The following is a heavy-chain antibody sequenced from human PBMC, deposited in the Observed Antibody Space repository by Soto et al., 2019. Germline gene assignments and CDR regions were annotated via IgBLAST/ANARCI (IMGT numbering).Heavy chain of an antibody. Sequence: ASVKVSCKASGYTFTSYAMHWVRQAPGQRLEWMGWINAGNGDTNYSQKFQGRVTITRDTSVNLAYMDLSSLKSDDTAVYFCARCHRGLRYHLDSWGQGTLVTVSS. CDR3: ARCHRGLRYHLDS. CDR1: GYTFTSYA. D-gene: IGHD1-20*01. V-gene: IGHV1-3*01. J-gene: IGHJ4*02. CDR2: INAGNGDT.